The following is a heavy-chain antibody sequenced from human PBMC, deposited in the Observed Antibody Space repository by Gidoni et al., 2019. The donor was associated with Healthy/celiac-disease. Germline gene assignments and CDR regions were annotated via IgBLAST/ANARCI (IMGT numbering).Heavy chain of an antibody. CDR1: GVTVSGNY. CDR3: ARASLYGDYVFDY. J-gene: IGHJ4*02. D-gene: IGHD4-17*01. CDR2: IYSGGST. Sequence: EVQPVESGGGLVQPGGSLRLSCAVAGVTVSGNYMSWVRQAPGKGLEWVSVIYSGGSTYYADSVKGRFTISRDNSKNTLYLQMNSLRAEDTAVYYCARASLYGDYVFDYWGQGTLVTVSS. V-gene: IGHV3-66*01.